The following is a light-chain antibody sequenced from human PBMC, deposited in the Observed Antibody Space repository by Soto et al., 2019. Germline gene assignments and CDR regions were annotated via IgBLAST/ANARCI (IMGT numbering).Light chain of an antibody. CDR1: EFISKW. CDR2: QAS. J-gene: IGKJ1*01. CDR3: QHYNSYLET. Sequence: GDRVTITCRASEFISKWLAWYQQKPGTAPKLLIYQASSLESGVPSRFSGSGSGTEFTLTITSLQPDDFATYYCQHYNSYLETFGQGTKVEIK. V-gene: IGKV1-5*03.